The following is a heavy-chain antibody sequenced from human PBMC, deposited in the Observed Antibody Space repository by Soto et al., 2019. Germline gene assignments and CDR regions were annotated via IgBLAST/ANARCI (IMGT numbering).Heavy chain of an antibody. CDR3: ASFSGYYFTAFDY. CDR2: IYYSGST. D-gene: IGHD3-22*01. CDR1: GGSISSGGYY. J-gene: IGHJ4*02. V-gene: IGHV4-61*08. Sequence: PSETLSLTGTVSGGSISSGGYYCSWIRQHPGKGLEWIGYIYYSGSTNYNPSLKSRVTISVDTSKNQFSLKLSSVTAADTAVYYCASFSGYYFTAFDYWGQGTLVTVSS.